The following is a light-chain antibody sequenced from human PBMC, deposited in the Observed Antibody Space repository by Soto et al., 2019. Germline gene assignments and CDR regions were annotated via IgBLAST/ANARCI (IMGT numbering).Light chain of an antibody. CDR2: DVS. CDR1: SSDVCGYNY. Sequence: QSVLTQPASVSGSPGESITISCXGNSSDVCGYNYFSWYQQQPGKAPKFMIYDVSNRPSGVSNRFSGSKSGNMASLTISGLQAEDEADYYCCSYTTSNTRQIVFGTGTKVT. CDR3: CSYTTSNTRQIV. V-gene: IGLV2-14*01. J-gene: IGLJ1*01.